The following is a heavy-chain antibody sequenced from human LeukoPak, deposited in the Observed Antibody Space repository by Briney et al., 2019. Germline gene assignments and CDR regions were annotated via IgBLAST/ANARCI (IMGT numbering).Heavy chain of an antibody. Sequence: SVKVSCKASGFTFASSAIQWVRQARGQRLEWIGWIVVGSGSTNYAQKLQGRVTMTTDTSTSTAYMELRSLRSDDTAVYYCARARWGIALLDYWGQGTLVTVSS. CDR1: GFTFASSA. J-gene: IGHJ4*02. CDR3: ARARWGIALLDY. CDR2: IVVGSGST. D-gene: IGHD2/OR15-2a*01. V-gene: IGHV1-58*02.